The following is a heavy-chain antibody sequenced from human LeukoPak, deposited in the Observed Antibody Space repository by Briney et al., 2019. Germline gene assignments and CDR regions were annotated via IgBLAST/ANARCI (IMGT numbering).Heavy chain of an antibody. V-gene: IGHV1-2*04. J-gene: IGHJ6*02. D-gene: IGHD6-25*01. Sequence: EASVKVSCKASGGTFSSYAISWVRQAPGQGLEWMGWISPNSGGTNYAQKFQGWVTMTRDTSISTAYMELSRLRSDDTAVYYCARLSSAGDDYFYGMDVWGQGTTVTVSS. CDR2: ISPNSGGT. CDR1: GGTFSSYA. CDR3: ARLSSAGDDYFYGMDV.